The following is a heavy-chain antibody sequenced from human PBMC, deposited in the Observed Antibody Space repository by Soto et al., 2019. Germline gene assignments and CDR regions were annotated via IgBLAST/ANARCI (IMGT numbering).Heavy chain of an antibody. D-gene: IGHD1-26*01. J-gene: IGHJ6*03. CDR1: GDSISRGGYF. CDR2: IYDSGSA. CDR3: ARGILRPNHYMDV. V-gene: IGHV4-31*03. Sequence: QVQLQESGPGLVKPSQTLSLTCIVSGDSISRGGYFWTWIRQHPGKGLEWIGYIYDSGSAFYNPSLKSRVTMSVYTSKNQFSLNLRSVTAADTAVFYCARGILRPNHYMDVWGKGTAVAASS.